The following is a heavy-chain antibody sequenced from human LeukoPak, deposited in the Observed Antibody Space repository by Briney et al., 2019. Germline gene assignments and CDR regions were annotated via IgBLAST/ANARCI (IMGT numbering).Heavy chain of an antibody. CDR2: ISYDGSNK. Sequence: GGSLRLSCAASEFTFSSYAMHWVRQAPGKGLEWVAVISYDGSNKYYADSVKGRFTISRDNSKNTLYLQMNSLRAEDTAVYYCARDRREWLVRPEYFQHWGQGTLVTVSS. CDR3: ARDRREWLVRPEYFQH. CDR1: EFTFSSYA. J-gene: IGHJ1*01. D-gene: IGHD6-19*01. V-gene: IGHV3-30-3*01.